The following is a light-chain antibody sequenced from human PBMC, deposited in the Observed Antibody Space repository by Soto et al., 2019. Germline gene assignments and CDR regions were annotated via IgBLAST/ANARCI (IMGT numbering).Light chain of an antibody. Sequence: QSVLTQPPSTSGTPGQRVTISCSGSSSNIGSNPVQWYLQVPGTAPKLLIYRDNQRPSGVPDRFSGSKSGTSASLAISGLQSEAEGDYHCATWEDTLYGPVFGGGTKLTVL. CDR1: SSNIGSNP. V-gene: IGLV1-44*01. CDR2: RDN. J-gene: IGLJ3*02. CDR3: ATWEDTLYGPV.